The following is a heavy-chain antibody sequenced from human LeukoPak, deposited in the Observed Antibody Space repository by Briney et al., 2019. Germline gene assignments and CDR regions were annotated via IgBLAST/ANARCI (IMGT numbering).Heavy chain of an antibody. V-gene: IGHV1-18*01. J-gene: IGHJ4*02. D-gene: IGHD1-26*01. Sequence: GASVKVSCKASGYTFTSYGISWVRQAPGQGPEWMGRISAYNGNTNYAQKLQGRVTMTTDTSTSTAYIELRSLRSDDTAVYYCARDFNGYSGSYYLLGFDFDYWGQGTLVTVSS. CDR3: ARDFNGYSGSYYLLGFDFDY. CDR2: ISAYNGNT. CDR1: GYTFTSYG.